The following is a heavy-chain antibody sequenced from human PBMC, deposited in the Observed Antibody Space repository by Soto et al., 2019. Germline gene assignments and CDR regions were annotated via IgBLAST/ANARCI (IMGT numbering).Heavy chain of an antibody. Sequence: ETLSLTCTVSGGSISVYYWSWIRQPPGKGLEWIGYIYNSGSTNSNPSLKSRVTISVDTSKNQFSLNLSSVTAADTAVYYCARVLSGVVDHHFDYWGQGTLVTVSS. CDR2: IYNSGST. V-gene: IGHV4-59*01. CDR3: ARVLSGVVDHHFDY. CDR1: GGSISVYY. J-gene: IGHJ4*02. D-gene: IGHD3-10*02.